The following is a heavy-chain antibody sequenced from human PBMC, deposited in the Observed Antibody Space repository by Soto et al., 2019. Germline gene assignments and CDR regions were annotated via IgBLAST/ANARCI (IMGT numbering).Heavy chain of an antibody. D-gene: IGHD2-21*01. CDR2: INPYSGGA. CDR1: GYTFTDYF. V-gene: IGHV1-2*02. CDR3: ARWLQLSHSGGSSPSGFEM. Sequence: ASVKFSCKSSGYTFTDYFIHWVRQAPGQGLEWIGWINPYSGGADLSQKFQGRVTMTRDTSISTAYMEVSSLRSDDTAVFYCARWLQLSHSGGSSPSGFEMWGQGTLVTV. J-gene: IGHJ3*02.